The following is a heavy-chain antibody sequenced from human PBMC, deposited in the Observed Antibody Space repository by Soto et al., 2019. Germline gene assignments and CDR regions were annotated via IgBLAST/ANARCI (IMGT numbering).Heavy chain of an antibody. CDR3: ARASTTYTYYFDY. CDR2: IYYSGST. Sequence: QVQLQESGPGLVKPSETLSLTCTVSGGSISSYYWSWIRQPPGKGLEWIGYIYYSGSTNYNPSLKSRVTISVDTSKNQFSLKLSSVTAADTAVYYCARASTTYTYYFDYWGQGTLVTVSS. D-gene: IGHD1-26*01. J-gene: IGHJ4*02. CDR1: GGSISSYY. V-gene: IGHV4-59*01.